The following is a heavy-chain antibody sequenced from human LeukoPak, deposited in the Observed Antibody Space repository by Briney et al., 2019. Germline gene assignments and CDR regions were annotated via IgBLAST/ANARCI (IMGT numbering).Heavy chain of an antibody. J-gene: IGHJ4*02. CDR2: ISSSSSTI. D-gene: IGHD3-3*01. CDR3: ARDFLEDDY. CDR1: GFTFSNYN. V-gene: IGHV3-48*01. Sequence: GGSLRLXCAASGFTFSNYNMNWVRQAPGKGLEWVSYISSSSSTIHYAESVKGRFTISRDNARNSLYLQMNSLRAEDTAVYYCARDFLEDDYWGQGTLVTVSS.